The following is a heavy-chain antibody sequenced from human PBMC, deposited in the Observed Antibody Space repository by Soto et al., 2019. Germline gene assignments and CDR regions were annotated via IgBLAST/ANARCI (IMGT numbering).Heavy chain of an antibody. CDR2: IWYDGGNK. CDR3: ASLRQDSSGSYYFDY. D-gene: IGHD6-19*01. Sequence: GGSLRLSCAASGFTFRNYGMQWVRQAPGKGLEWVAVIWYDGGNKYYADSVKGRFTISRDNSKNTLYLQINSLRAEDTAVYYCASLRQDSSGSYYFDYWGHGNLVTFSS. CDR1: GFTFRNYG. J-gene: IGHJ4*01. V-gene: IGHV3-33*08.